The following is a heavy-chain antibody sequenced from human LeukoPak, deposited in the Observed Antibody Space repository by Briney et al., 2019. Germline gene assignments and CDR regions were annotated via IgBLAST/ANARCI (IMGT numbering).Heavy chain of an antibody. D-gene: IGHD2-8*01. J-gene: IGHJ4*02. CDR1: GFTFSSYA. CDR3: AKAGVRRYCTNGVCYFDY. Sequence: GGSLRLSCAASGFTFSSYAMSWVRQAPGKGLEWVSAISGSGGSTYYADSVKGRFTISRDNSKNTLYLQMNSLRAEDTAVYYCAKAGVRRYCTNGVCYFDYWGQGTLVTVSS. CDR2: ISGSGGST. V-gene: IGHV3-23*01.